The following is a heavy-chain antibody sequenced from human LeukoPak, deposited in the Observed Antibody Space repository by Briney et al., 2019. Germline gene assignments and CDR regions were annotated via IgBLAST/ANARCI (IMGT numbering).Heavy chain of an antibody. Sequence: GGSLRLSCAASGFTFSSYEMNWVRQAPGKGLEWVSYISSSGSTIYYADSVKGRFTISRDNAKNSLYLQMNSLRAEDTAVYYCARDHLVGATTGDLDYWGQGTLVTVSS. V-gene: IGHV3-48*03. J-gene: IGHJ4*02. CDR3: ARDHLVGATTGDLDY. CDR1: GFTFSSYE. CDR2: ISSSGSTI. D-gene: IGHD1-26*01.